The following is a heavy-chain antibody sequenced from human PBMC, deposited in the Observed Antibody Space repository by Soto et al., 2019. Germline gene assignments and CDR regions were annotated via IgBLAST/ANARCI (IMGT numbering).Heavy chain of an antibody. D-gene: IGHD5-18*01. J-gene: IGHJ4*02. CDR1: GGSIGCYY. V-gene: IGHV4-59*01. CDR2: IFYGGST. Sequence: PSETLSLTCTVSGGSIGCYYWSWIRQPPGKGLEWIGYIFYGGSTNHNPSLNSRVSVSVDTSKNQFSLRLSSVTAADTAVYYCARSGNSDGLVFDYWGQGTLVTVSS. CDR3: ARSGNSDGLVFDY.